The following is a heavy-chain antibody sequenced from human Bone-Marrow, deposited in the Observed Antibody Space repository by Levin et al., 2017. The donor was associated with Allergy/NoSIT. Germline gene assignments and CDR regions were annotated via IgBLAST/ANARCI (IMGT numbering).Heavy chain of an antibody. J-gene: IGHJ4*02. CDR2: ISGPSTTI. V-gene: IGHV3-48*03. Sequence: GGSLRLSCEASGFSFSSDEMTWFRQAPGTGLEWVSYISGPSTTIYYADSVKGRFTISRDNAKRAVYLQMNSLRVEDTAIYYCARLGVGASFDYWGQGVPVTVSS. D-gene: IGHD1-26*01. CDR3: ARLGVGASFDY. CDR1: GFSFSSDE.